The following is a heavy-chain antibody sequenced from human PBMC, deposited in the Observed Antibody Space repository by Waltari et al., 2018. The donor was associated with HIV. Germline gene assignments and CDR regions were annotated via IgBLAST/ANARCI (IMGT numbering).Heavy chain of an antibody. CDR1: GFTVRNYG. Sequence: QVQLVASGGGVVQPGRSLRLSCAASGFTVRNYGMHRVRQAPGKGLEWVAVVWQDGSNKYYGDSVKGRFTISRDNSKNTLELQMNSLRAEDTAVYYCARDVQGYCAGERCFYGMDVWGQGTTVTVSS. D-gene: IGHD2-8*02. V-gene: IGHV3-33*01. CDR3: ARDVQGYCAGERCFYGMDV. J-gene: IGHJ6*02. CDR2: VWQDGSNK.